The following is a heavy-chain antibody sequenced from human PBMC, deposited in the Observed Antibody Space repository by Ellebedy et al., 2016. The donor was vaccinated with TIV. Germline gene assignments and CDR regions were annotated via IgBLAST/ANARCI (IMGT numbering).Heavy chain of an antibody. CDR1: GCTVSSTY. Sequence: GESLKISCAASGCTVSSTYMSWVRQAPGKGLEWVSAIYTGDSTYHADSVKGRFTISRDNSKNTVSLQMNSLRVEDTAVYYCARVRSSAFEIWGQGTMVTVSS. CDR3: ARVRSSAFEI. J-gene: IGHJ3*02. CDR2: IYTGDST. V-gene: IGHV3-53*01.